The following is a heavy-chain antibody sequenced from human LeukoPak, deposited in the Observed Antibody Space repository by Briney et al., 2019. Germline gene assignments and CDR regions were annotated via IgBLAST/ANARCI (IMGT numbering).Heavy chain of an antibody. J-gene: IGHJ4*02. Sequence: ASVKVSCKASGYTFTGYYTHWVRQAPGQGLEWMGWINPNSGGTNYAQKFQGRVTMTRDTSISTAYMELSRLRSDDTAVYYCARDWTLRGPPGVAARRDYWGQGTLVTVSS. V-gene: IGHV1-2*02. D-gene: IGHD6-6*01. CDR3: ARDWTLRGPPGVAARRDY. CDR2: INPNSGGT. CDR1: GYTFTGYY.